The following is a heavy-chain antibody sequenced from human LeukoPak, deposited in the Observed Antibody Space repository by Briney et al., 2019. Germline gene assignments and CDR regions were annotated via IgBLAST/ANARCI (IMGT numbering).Heavy chain of an antibody. J-gene: IGHJ4*02. D-gene: IGHD4/OR15-4a*01. CDR3: ARASMGGRDYHLDS. CDR2: IKQDGTDK. CDR1: GFTFSSYW. V-gene: IGHV3-7*01. Sequence: GGSLRLSCAASGFTFSSYWMTCVRQAPGRGLEWVANIKQDGTDKYYVDSVKGRFTISRDNAKNSLFLQLGSLRADDTAVYYCARASMGGRDYHLDSWGQGTLVTVSS.